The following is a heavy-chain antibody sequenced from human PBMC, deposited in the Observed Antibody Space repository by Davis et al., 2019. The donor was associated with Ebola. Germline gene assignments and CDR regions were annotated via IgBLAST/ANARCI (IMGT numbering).Heavy chain of an antibody. J-gene: IGHJ5*02. CDR1: GGPVSTNAYY. Sequence: PSETLSLTCTVSGGPVSTNAYYWSWIRQPPGKGLEWIGYIYYSGSTNYNPSLKSRVTISVDTSKNQFSLKLSSVTAADTAVYYCARYLMVQGVSNWFDPWGQGTLVTVSS. CDR2: IYYSGST. D-gene: IGHD3-10*01. V-gene: IGHV4-61*08. CDR3: ARYLMVQGVSNWFDP.